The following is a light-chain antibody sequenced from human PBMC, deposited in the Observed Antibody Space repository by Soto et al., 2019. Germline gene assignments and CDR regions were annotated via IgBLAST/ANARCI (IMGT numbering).Light chain of an antibody. CDR1: QDISTY. V-gene: IGKV1-9*01. Sequence: DILLTPAPSFLSASVGDRVTVTCRASQDISTYLAWFQQKPGKAPQLLVYPASTLQGGVPSRFSGRGSGTEFSLTISSLQTEDFATYYCQQLRTYPYTFGQWTKLDIK. J-gene: IGKJ2*01. CDR2: PAS. CDR3: QQLRTYPYT.